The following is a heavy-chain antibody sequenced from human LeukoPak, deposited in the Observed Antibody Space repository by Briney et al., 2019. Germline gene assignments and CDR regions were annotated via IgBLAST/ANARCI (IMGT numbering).Heavy chain of an antibody. V-gene: IGHV3-33*01. D-gene: IGHD3-10*01. CDR3: ARELFGSGSCPDY. Sequence: GGSLRLSCTAPGFTVSSYAIHWIRQAPGKGLEWVALVWHDGSNRYYADSVKGRFTISRDNSKNTVYLQMNSLRAEDTAVYYCARELFGSGSCPDYWGQGTLVTVPS. J-gene: IGHJ4*02. CDR1: GFTVSSYA. CDR2: VWHDGSNR.